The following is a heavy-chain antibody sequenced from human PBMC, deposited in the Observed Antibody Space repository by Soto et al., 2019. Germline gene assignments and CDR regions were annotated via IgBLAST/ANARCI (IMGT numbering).Heavy chain of an antibody. CDR1: GFTFSSHA. D-gene: IGHD2-21*02. CDR3: AKVRGPIYCGGDCPRPFDY. J-gene: IGHJ4*02. CDR2: ISGSGGST. V-gene: IGHV3-23*01. Sequence: PGGSLRLSCAASGFTFSSHAMSWVRQAPGKGLEWVSAISGSGGSTYYADPVKGRFTISRDNSKNTLYLQMNSLRAEDTAVYYCAKVRGPIYCGGDCPRPFDYCGQGNLVTVSA.